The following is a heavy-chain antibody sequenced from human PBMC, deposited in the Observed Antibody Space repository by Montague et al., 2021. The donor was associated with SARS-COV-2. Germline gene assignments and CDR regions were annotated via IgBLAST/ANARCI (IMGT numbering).Heavy chain of an antibody. CDR1: GFPLSTSGMC. J-gene: IGHJ4*02. CDR2: IDWDDDK. Sequence: PALVKPTQTLTLTCTFSGFPLSTSGMCVSWIRQPPGKALEWLARIDWDDDKYYSTSLKTRLTISKDTSKNQVVLTMTNMDPVDTATYYCARTTMITLAGVIVPFDYWGQGTLVTVSS. D-gene: IGHD3-16*02. V-gene: IGHV2-70*11. CDR3: ARTTMITLAGVIVPFDY.